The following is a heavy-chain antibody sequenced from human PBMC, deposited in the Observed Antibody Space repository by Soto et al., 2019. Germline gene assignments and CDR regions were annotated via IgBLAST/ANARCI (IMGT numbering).Heavy chain of an antibody. CDR1: GFTFGDYA. V-gene: IGHV3-49*03. Sequence: GGSLRLSCTASGFTFGDYAMSWFRQAPGKGLEWVGFIRSKAYGGTTEYAASVKGRFTISRDDSKSIAYLQMNSLKTEDTAVYYCTRVRGGLPTEGYYYYYYGMDVWGQGTTVTVSS. J-gene: IGHJ6*02. CDR2: IRSKAYGGTT. D-gene: IGHD1-26*01. CDR3: TRVRGGLPTEGYYYYYYGMDV.